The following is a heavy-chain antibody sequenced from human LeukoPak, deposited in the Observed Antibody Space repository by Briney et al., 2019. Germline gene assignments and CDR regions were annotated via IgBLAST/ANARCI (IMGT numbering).Heavy chain of an antibody. CDR1: GFTFSDYY. Sequence: GGSLRLSCAASGFTFSDYYMSWIRQAPGKGLEWVSYISSSGSTIYYADSVKGRFTISRDNAKNSLYLQMNSLRAEDTAVYYCARDKDDYGSGNHWFDPWGQGTLVTVFS. CDR3: ARDKDDYGSGNHWFDP. J-gene: IGHJ5*02. V-gene: IGHV3-11*01. CDR2: ISSSGSTI. D-gene: IGHD3-10*01.